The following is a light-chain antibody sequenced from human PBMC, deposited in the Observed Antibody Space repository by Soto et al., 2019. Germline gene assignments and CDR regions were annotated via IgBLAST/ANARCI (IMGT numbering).Light chain of an antibody. CDR3: QHYTGYPLT. Sequence: DIQMTQSPSTLSASVGDRVTITCRASRNIGGWLGWFQQKPGKATKLLIYRSSALESGVSSRFSGSGSETEYVLTISSLQPDDFATYYCQHYTGYPLTFGGGTKVEIK. CDR2: RSS. J-gene: IGKJ4*01. V-gene: IGKV1-5*01. CDR1: RNIGGW.